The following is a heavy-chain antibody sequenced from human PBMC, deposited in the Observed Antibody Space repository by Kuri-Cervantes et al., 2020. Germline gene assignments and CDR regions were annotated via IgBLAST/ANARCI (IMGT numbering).Heavy chain of an antibody. CDR2: IYYSGST. Sequence: GSLRLSCTVSGGSISSYYWSWIRQPPGKGLEWIGYIYYSGSTNYNPSLKSRVTISVDTSKNQFSLKLSSVTAADTAVYYCARTPHGGYGDYGLIAIHAFDIWGQGTMVTVSS. CDR3: ARTPHGGYGDYGLIAIHAFDI. J-gene: IGHJ3*02. CDR1: GGSISSYY. V-gene: IGHV4-59*08. D-gene: IGHD2-21*01.